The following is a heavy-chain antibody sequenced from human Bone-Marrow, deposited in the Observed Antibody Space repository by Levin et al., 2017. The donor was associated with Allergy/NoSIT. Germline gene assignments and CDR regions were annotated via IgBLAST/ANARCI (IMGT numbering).Heavy chain of an antibody. V-gene: IGHV3-74*01. CDR1: GVTFSNYW. CDR2: INNDGGNS. CDR3: ARSSDGCFDY. Sequence: PGGSLRLSCAASGVTFSNYWMHWVRQTPGKGLVWVSRINNDGGNSVYAESVKGRFTISRDNAKQTVYLQMNSLKDDDTAMYYCARSSDGCFDYWGQGTLVTVSS. D-gene: IGHD3-10*01. J-gene: IGHJ4*02.